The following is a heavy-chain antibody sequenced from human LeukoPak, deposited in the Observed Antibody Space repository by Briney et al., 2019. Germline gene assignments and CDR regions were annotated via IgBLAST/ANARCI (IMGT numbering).Heavy chain of an antibody. CDR3: ARGGVSSGWYGSYFDY. CDR2: IIPIFGTA. CDR1: GGTFSSYA. Sequence: SVKVSCKASGGTFSSYAISWVRQAPGQGLEWMGGIIPIFGTANYAQKFQGRVTITADESTSTAYMELSSLRSEDTAVYYCARGGVSSGWYGSYFDYWGQGTLVTVSS. J-gene: IGHJ4*02. V-gene: IGHV1-69*13. D-gene: IGHD6-19*01.